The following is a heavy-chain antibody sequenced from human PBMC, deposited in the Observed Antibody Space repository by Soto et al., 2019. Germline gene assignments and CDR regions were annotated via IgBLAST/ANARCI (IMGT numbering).Heavy chain of an antibody. CDR1: GFSFSNAW. J-gene: IGHJ4*02. CDR2: IKSKTNGVTT. CDR3: ATEDPINRD. Sequence: EVQLVESGGGLVKAGESLRVSCAASGFSFSNAWMSWVRQAPGKGLEWVGRIKSKTNGVTTDYAAPVKGRFSISRDDSKNTLYLQMNSLKTEDTAVYYCATEDPINRDWGQGTLVTVSS. V-gene: IGHV3-15*01.